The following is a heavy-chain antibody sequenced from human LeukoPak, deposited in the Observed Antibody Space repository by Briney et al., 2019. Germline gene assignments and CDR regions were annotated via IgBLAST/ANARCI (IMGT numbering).Heavy chain of an antibody. CDR3: AIRGAWNYYYYDMDV. CDR2: INPNSGGT. D-gene: IGHD1-1*01. V-gene: IGHV1-2*02. Sequence: GASVKVSCKASGYTFTGYYMHWVRQAPGQGLEWMGWINPNSGGTNYAQKFQGRVTMTRDTSISTAYMELSRLRSDDTAIYYCAIRGAWNYYYYDMDVWGQGTTVTVSS. CDR1: GYTFTGYY. J-gene: IGHJ6*02.